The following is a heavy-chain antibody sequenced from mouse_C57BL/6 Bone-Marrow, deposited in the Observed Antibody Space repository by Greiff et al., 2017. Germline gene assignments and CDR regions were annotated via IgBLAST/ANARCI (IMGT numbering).Heavy chain of an antibody. J-gene: IGHJ2*01. D-gene: IGHD1-1*01. Sequence: QVQLQQSGAELVRPGTSVKVSCKASGYAFTNYLIEWVKQRPGQGLEWIGVINPGSGGTNYNEKFKGKATLTADKSSSTAYMQLSSLTSEDSAVYFGARWGYGSLVLFDYWGQGTTRTVSS. V-gene: IGHV1-54*01. CDR2: INPGSGGT. CDR1: GYAFTNYL. CDR3: ARWGYGSLVLFDY.